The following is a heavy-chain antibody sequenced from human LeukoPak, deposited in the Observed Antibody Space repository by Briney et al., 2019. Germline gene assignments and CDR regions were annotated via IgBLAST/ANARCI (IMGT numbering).Heavy chain of an antibody. CDR3: AKVGGYAQRHYYYYYGIDV. CDR1: GFTFSSYA. CDR2: ISGSGGST. J-gene: IGHJ6*02. Sequence: AGGSLRLSCAASGFTFSSYAMSWVRQAPGKGLEWVSAISGSGGSTYYADSVKGRFTISRDNSKNTLYLQMNSLRAEDTAVYYCAKVGGYAQRHYYYYYGIDVWGQGTTVTVSS. V-gene: IGHV3-23*01. D-gene: IGHD5-12*01.